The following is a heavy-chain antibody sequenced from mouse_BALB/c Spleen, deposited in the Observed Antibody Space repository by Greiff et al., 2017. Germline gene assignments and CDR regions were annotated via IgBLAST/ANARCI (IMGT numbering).Heavy chain of an antibody. J-gene: IGHJ2*01. CDR3: ARWYGPTNYFDY. CDR2: IYPGNVNT. CDR1: GYTFTSYY. V-gene: IGHV1S56*01. D-gene: IGHD2-10*02. Sequence: QVHVKQSGPELVKPGASVRISCKASGYTFTSYYIHWVKQRPGQGLEWIGWIYPGNVNTKYNEKFRGKATLTADKSSSTAYMQLSSLTSEDSAVYFCARWYGPTNYFDYWGQGTTLTVSS.